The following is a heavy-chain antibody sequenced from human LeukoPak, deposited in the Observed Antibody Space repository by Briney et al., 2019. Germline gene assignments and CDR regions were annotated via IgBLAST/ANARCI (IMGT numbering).Heavy chain of an antibody. CDR2: INPSGGST. Sequence: ASVKVSCKASGYTFTSYYTHWVRQAPGQGLEWMGIINPSGGSTSYAQKFQGRVTMTRDTSTSTVYMELSSLRSEDTAVYYCARVGSSDFGLLQHWGQGTLVTVSS. CDR1: GYTFTSYY. V-gene: IGHV1-46*01. CDR3: ARVGSSDFGLLQH. J-gene: IGHJ1*01. D-gene: IGHD3/OR15-3a*01.